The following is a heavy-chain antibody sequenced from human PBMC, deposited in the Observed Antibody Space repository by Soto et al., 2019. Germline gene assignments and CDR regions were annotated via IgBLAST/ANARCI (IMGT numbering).Heavy chain of an antibody. Sequence: SETLSLTCAVYGGSFSGYYWSWIRQPPGKGLEWIGEINHSGSTNYNPSLKSRVTISVDTSKNQFSLKLSSVTAADTAVYYCARVDSSGWYDWFDPWGQGTLVTVSS. J-gene: IGHJ5*02. CDR1: GGSFSGYY. CDR2: INHSGST. CDR3: ARVDSSGWYDWFDP. D-gene: IGHD6-19*01. V-gene: IGHV4-34*01.